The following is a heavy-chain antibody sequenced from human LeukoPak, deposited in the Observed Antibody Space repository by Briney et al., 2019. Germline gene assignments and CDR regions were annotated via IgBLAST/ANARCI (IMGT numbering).Heavy chain of an antibody. J-gene: IGHJ3*02. V-gene: IGHV4-39*07. CDR1: GGSISSSSYY. D-gene: IGHD2-21*01. CDR2: IYYSGST. CDR3: ARDHHIEVAAAAFDI. Sequence: PSETLSLTCTVSGGSISSSSYYWGWISQPPGKGLEWIGSIYYSGSTYYNPSLKSRVTISVDTSKNQFSLKLSSVTAADTAVYYCARDHHIEVAAAAFDIWGQGTMVTVSS.